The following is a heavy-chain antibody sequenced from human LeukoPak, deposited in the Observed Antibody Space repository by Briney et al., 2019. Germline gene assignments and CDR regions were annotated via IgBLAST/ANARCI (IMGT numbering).Heavy chain of an antibody. J-gene: IGHJ4*02. D-gene: IGHD3-22*01. CDR2: INPNSGGT. CDR3: ARGLYYDSSGYPDY. V-gene: IGHV1-2*02. CDR1: GYTFTGYY. Sequence: GASVKVSCKASGYTFTGYYMHWVRQAPGQGLEWMGWINPNSGGTNYAQKFQGRVTMTRDTSISTAYMELSRLRSDDTAVYYCARGLYYDSSGYPDYWGQGTLVTVSS.